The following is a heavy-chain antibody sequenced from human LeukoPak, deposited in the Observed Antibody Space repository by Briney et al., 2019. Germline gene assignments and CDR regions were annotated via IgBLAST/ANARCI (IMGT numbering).Heavy chain of an antibody. D-gene: IGHD3-16*01. V-gene: IGHV4-34*01. Sequence: SETLSLTCAVYGGSFSGYYWSWIRQPPGKGLGWIGEINHSGSTNYNPSLKSRVTISVDTSKNQFSLKLSSVTAADTAVYYCARVLGESSAYYFDYWGQGTLVTVSS. CDR2: INHSGST. J-gene: IGHJ4*02. CDR1: GGSFSGYY. CDR3: ARVLGESSAYYFDY.